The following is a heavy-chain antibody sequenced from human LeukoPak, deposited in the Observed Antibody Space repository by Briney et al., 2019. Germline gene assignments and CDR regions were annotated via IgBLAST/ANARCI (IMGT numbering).Heavy chain of an antibody. CDR2: INPSGGST. CDR3: ARDLYMTAVTTGYFDY. D-gene: IGHD4-17*01. Sequence: ASVKVSCKASGGTFSSYAISWVRQAPGQGLEWMGIINPSGGSTSYAQKFQGRVTMTRDTSTSTVYMELSSLRSEDTAVYYCARDLYMTAVTTGYFDYWGQGTLVTVSS. V-gene: IGHV1-46*01. CDR1: GGTFSSYA. J-gene: IGHJ4*02.